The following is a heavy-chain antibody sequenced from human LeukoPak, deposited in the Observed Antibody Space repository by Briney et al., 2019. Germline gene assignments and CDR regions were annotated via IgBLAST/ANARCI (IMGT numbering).Heavy chain of an antibody. J-gene: IGHJ6*03. CDR2: ISSRSSYI. D-gene: IGHD6-19*01. CDR3: ARDAQWLVPEGYYYYMDV. V-gene: IGHV3-21*01. CDR1: GFTFSRYN. Sequence: GGSLRLSCAGSGFTFSRYNMNWFRQAPGKGLERVSSISSRSSYIFYADSVKGRFTISRDNTKNSLYLQMNSLGAEDTAVYYCARDAQWLVPEGYYYYMDVWGKGTTVTVSS.